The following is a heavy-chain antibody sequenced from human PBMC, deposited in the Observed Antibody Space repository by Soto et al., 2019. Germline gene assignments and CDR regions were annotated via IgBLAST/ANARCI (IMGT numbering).Heavy chain of an antibody. CDR1: GFTFSSYG. CDR3: PQDQNYDYGDPRPPYY. J-gene: IGHJ4*02. CDR2: ISYDGSNK. D-gene: IGHD4-17*01. Sequence: GGSLRLSCAASGFTFSSYGMHWVRQAPGKGLEWVAVISYDGSNKYYADSVKGRFTISRDNSKNTLYLQMNSLRAEDTAVYYCPQDQNYDYGDPRPPYYWGQGTLVTVSS. V-gene: IGHV3-30*18.